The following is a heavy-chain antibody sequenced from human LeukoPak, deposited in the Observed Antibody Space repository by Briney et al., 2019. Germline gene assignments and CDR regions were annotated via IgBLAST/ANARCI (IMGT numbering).Heavy chain of an antibody. Sequence: ASVKVSCKASGYTFTGYYMHWVRQAPGQGLEWMGRINPNSGGTNYTQKFQGRVTMTRDTSISTAYMELSRLRSDDTAVYYCARDLPNWNPFDYWGQGTLVTVSS. J-gene: IGHJ4*02. CDR3: ARDLPNWNPFDY. D-gene: IGHD1-20*01. V-gene: IGHV1-2*06. CDR2: INPNSGGT. CDR1: GYTFTGYY.